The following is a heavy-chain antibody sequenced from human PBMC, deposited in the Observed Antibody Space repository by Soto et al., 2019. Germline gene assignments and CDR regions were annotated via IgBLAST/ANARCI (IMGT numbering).Heavy chain of an antibody. J-gene: IGHJ6*02. CDR1: GFTFSIYG. Sequence: QPGGSLRLSCAASGFTFSIYGMHWVRQAPGKGLEWVAVISYDGSNKYYADSVKGRFTISRDNSKNTLYLQMNILRAEDTAVYYCAKDVVGVTTSYYHGMDVWGQGTTVTVSS. CDR3: AKDVVGVTTSYYHGMDV. D-gene: IGHD1-26*01. V-gene: IGHV3-30*18. CDR2: ISYDGSNK.